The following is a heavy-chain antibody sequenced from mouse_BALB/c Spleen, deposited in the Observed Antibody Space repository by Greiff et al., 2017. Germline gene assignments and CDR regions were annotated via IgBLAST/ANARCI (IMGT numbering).Heavy chain of an antibody. V-gene: IGHV1-14*01. CDR1: GYTFTSYV. CDR2: INPYNDGT. CDR3: ARSGAPWYFDV. J-gene: IGHJ1*01. Sequence: VQLKESGPELVKPGASVKMSCKASGYTFTSYVMHWVKQKPGQGLEWIGYINPYNDGTKYNEKFKGKATLTSDKSSSTAYMELSSLTSEDSAVYYCARSGAPWYFDVWGAGTTVTVSS. D-gene: IGHD3-1*01.